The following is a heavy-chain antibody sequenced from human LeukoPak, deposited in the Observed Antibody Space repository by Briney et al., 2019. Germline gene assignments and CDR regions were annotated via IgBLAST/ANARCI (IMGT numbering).Heavy chain of an antibody. J-gene: IGHJ4*02. CDR3: ARDGYYYDSSGYYSFDY. D-gene: IGHD3-22*01. CDR2: IIPILGIA. CDR1: GGTFSSYA. V-gene: IGHV1-69*04. Sequence: ASVKVSCKASGGTFSSYAISWVRQAPGQGLEWMGRIIPILGIANYAQKFQGRVTITADKSTSTAYMELSSLRSEDTAVYYCARDGYYYDSSGYYSFDYWGQGTLVTVSS.